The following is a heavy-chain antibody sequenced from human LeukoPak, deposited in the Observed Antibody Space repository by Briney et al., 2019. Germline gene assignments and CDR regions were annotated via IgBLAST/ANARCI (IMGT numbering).Heavy chain of an antibody. D-gene: IGHD3-10*01. Sequence: GGSLRLSCAASGFTFDDYGMSWVRQAPGKGLEWVSGINWNGGSTGYADSVKGRFTISRDNAKNSLYLQMNSLRAEDTAVYYCARGPYYYGPETYQYFDYWGHGILVTVSS. J-gene: IGHJ4*01. CDR2: INWNGGST. CDR3: ARGPYYYGPETYQYFDY. CDR1: GFTFDDYG. V-gene: IGHV3-20*04.